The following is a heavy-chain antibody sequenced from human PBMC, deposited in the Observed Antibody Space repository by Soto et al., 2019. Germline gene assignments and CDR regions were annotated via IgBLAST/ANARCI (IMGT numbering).Heavy chain of an antibody. CDR2: ISSSSSTI. V-gene: IGHV3-48*02. Sequence: ESGGGLVQPGGSLRLSCAASVFTFSSNSMNWVRQAPGKGLEWISYISSSSSTIYADSVKGRFTISRDNAKNSLYLQMNSLRDEDTAVYYCARVIWSGHLTSDLWGQGTLVTVSS. J-gene: IGHJ5*02. D-gene: IGHD3-3*01. CDR3: ARVIWSGHLTSDL. CDR1: VFTFSSNS.